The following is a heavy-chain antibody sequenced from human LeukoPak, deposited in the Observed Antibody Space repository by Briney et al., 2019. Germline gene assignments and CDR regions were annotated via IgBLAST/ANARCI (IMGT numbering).Heavy chain of an antibody. D-gene: IGHD3-9*01. CDR1: GGSISSSNW. V-gene: IGHV4-4*02. CDR3: ARVSLTGYYNFDY. J-gene: IGHJ4*02. Sequence: SGTLSLTCAVSGGSISSSNWWSWVRQPPGKGLEWIGEIYHSGSTNYNPSLKSRVTISVDKSKNQFSLKLSSVTAADTAVYYCARVSLTGYYNFDYWGQGTLVTVSS. CDR2: IYHSGST.